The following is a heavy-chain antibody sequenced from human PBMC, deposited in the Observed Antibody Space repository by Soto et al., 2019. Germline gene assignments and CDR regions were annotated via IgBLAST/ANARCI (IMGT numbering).Heavy chain of an antibody. D-gene: IGHD1-26*01. CDR3: ARDFIVGAPDYFDY. CDR1: GFTFSDYP. V-gene: IGHV3-30*04. Sequence: QVQLVESGGGVVQPGRSLSLSCAASGFTFSDYPMHWVRQAPGKGLEWEAVISYDGRVKYYVDSVKGRFTISRDDSKNTLYLQMNSLRVDDTAVYYCARDFIVGAPDYFDYWGQGTLVTVSS. J-gene: IGHJ4*02. CDR2: ISYDGRVK.